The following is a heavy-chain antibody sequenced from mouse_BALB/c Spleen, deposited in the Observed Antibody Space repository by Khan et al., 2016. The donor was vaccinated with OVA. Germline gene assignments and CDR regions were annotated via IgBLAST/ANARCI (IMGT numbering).Heavy chain of an antibody. CDR2: ISSGGYNT. CDR3: TRRPGYFDV. Sequence: EVQGVESGGGLVKPGGSLKLACTASGFAFSNYDMSWVRQTPEKRLEWVAYISSGGYNTYSPDTVKGRFTISRDNAKNTLYLQMSSLKSDDTAIYYCTRRPGYFDVWGAGTTVTVSS. J-gene: IGHJ1*01. CDR1: GFAFSNYD. V-gene: IGHV5-12-1*01.